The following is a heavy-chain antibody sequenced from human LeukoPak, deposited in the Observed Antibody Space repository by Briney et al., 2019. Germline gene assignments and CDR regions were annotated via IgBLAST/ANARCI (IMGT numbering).Heavy chain of an antibody. CDR1: GGSISSSSHY. Sequence: PSETPSLTCTVSGGSISSSSHYWGWIRQPPGRGLEWIGSIYYSGSTYYNPSLKSRVTISVDTSKNQFSLKLSSVSAADTAVYHCARHIVVVSTPADWFDPWGQGTLVTVSS. CDR2: IYYSGST. V-gene: IGHV4-39*01. CDR3: ARHIVVVSTPADWFDP. J-gene: IGHJ5*02. D-gene: IGHD2-21*01.